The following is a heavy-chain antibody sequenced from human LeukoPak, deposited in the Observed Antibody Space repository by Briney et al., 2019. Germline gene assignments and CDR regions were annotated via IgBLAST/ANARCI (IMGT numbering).Heavy chain of an antibody. CDR2: IYYSGST. J-gene: IGHJ4*02. D-gene: IGHD3-10*01. CDR3: ARQVWFGELELDY. CDR1: GFTFSSYSMN. V-gene: IGHV4-39*01. Sequence: GSLRLSCAASGFTFSSYSMNWVRQAPGKGLEWIGSIYYSGSTYYNPSLKSRVTISVDTSKNQFSLKLSSVTAADTAVYYCARQVWFGELELDYWGQGTLVTVSS.